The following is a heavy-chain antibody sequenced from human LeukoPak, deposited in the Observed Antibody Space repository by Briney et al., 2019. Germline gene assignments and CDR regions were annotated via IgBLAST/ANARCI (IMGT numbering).Heavy chain of an antibody. CDR2: INHSGST. V-gene: IGHV4-34*01. CDR1: GGSFSGYY. CDR3: ARSLPAIYCSSTSCYFDY. D-gene: IGHD2-2*01. Sequence: PSETLSLTCAVYGGSFSGYYWSWIRQPPGKGLEWIGEINHSGSTNYNPSLKGRVTISVDTSKNQFSLKLSSVTAADTAVYYCARSLPAIYCSSTSCYFDYWGQGTLVTVSS. J-gene: IGHJ4*02.